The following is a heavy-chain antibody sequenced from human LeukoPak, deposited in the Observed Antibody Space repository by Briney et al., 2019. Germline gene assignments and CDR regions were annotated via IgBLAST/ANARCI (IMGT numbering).Heavy chain of an antibody. CDR2: INHSGGT. CDR1: GGSFSGYY. J-gene: IGHJ5*02. CDR3: AGVFRYVWGSYRYTP. D-gene: IGHD3-16*02. V-gene: IGHV4-34*01. Sequence: PSETLSLTCAVYGGSFSGYYWSWIRQPPGKGLEWIGEINHSGGTNYNPSLKSRVTISVDTSKNQFSLKLSSVTAADTAVYYCAGVFRYVWGSYRYTPWGQGTLVTVSS.